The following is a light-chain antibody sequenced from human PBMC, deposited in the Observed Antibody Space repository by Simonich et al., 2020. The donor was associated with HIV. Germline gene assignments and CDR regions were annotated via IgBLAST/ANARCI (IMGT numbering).Light chain of an antibody. CDR1: SSNIGADYD. J-gene: IGLJ2*01. CDR2: ANI. V-gene: IGLV1-40*01. CDR3: QSYDSSNQV. Sequence: QSVLTQPPSVSGAPGQRDTISCTGSSSNIGADYDIHWYQQLPGTAPKLLIYANINRPSWFPDRFSVSIDSSSNSASLTISGLKTEDEADYYCQSYDSSNQVFGGGTKLTVL.